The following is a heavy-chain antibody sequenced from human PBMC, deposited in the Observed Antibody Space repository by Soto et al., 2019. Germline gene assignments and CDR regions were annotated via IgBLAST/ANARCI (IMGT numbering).Heavy chain of an antibody. CDR1: GYTFTSYY. J-gene: IGHJ4*02. CDR3: ARSLADSSGYYYCYGY. CDR2: INPSGGST. V-gene: IGHV1-46*01. D-gene: IGHD3-22*01. Sequence: ASVKVSCKASGYTFTSYYMHWVRQAPGQGLEWMGIINPSGGSTSYAQKFQGRVTMTRDTSTSTVYMELSSLRSEDTAVYYCARSLADSSGYYYCYGYWGQGTLGTVSS.